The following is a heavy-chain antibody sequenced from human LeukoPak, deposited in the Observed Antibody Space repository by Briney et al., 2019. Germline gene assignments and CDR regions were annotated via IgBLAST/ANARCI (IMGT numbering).Heavy chain of an antibody. V-gene: IGHV4-59*01. J-gene: IGHJ6*04. CDR3: ARIVKGGSGGYYGMDV. Sequence: SETLSLTCTVSGGSISGYYWSWIRQPPGKGLEWIGYIYSSGSTNYNPSLKSRVTISVDTSKNQFSLKLSSVTAADTAVYYCARIVKGGSGGYYGMDVWGKGTTVTVSS. CDR1: GGSISGYY. D-gene: IGHD6-19*01. CDR2: IYSSGST.